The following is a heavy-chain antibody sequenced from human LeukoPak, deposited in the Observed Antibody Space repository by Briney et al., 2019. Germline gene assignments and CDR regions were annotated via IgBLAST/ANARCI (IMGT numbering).Heavy chain of an antibody. CDR1: GFTFSSYA. D-gene: IGHD2-15*01. CDR3: AKDRYCSGGSCYQKFDY. Sequence: GGSLRLSCAASGFTFSSYAMSWVRQAPGKGLEGVAFIRYDGSNKYYADSVKGRFTISRDNSKNTLYLQMNSLRAEDTAVYYCAKDRYCSGGSCYQKFDYWGQGTLVTVSS. J-gene: IGHJ4*02. CDR2: IRYDGSNK. V-gene: IGHV3-30*02.